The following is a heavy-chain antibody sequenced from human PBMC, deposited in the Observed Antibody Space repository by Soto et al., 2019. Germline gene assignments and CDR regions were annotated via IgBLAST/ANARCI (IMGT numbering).Heavy chain of an antibody. D-gene: IGHD5-18*01. J-gene: IGHJ4*02. CDR2: ISSSSSYI. CDR3: ARDNPVDTAMAWFDY. Sequence: EVQLVESGGGLVKPGGSLRLSCAASGFTFSSYSMNWVRQAPGKGLEWVSSISSSSSYIYYADSVKGRFTISRDNAKNSLYLQMNSLRAEDTAVYYCARDNPVDTAMAWFDYWGQGTLVTVSS. V-gene: IGHV3-21*01. CDR1: GFTFSSYS.